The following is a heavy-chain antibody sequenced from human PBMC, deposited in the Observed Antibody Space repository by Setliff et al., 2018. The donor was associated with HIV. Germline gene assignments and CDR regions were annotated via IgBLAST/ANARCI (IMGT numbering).Heavy chain of an antibody. CDR3: ARVGPFEFDSSGYAEF. Sequence: GASVKVSCKASGYTFTTYGISWVRQAPGQGLEWVAWISGYNGHTNYAQRFRGRVTVTTDTSTSTAYMELRSLRSDDTAVYFCARVGPFEFDSSGYAEFWGQGTPVTVSS. V-gene: IGHV1-18*01. J-gene: IGHJ4*02. CDR2: ISGYNGHT. D-gene: IGHD3-22*01. CDR1: GYTFTTYG.